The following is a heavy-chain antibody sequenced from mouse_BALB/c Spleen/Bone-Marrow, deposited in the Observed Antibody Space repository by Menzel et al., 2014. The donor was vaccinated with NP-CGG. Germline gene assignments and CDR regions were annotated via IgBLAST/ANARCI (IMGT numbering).Heavy chain of an antibody. CDR1: GFSLTSYG. Sequence: VKLMESGPGLVAPSQSLSITCTVSGFSLTSYGVHWVRQPPGKGLEWLGVIRAGRSTNYNSALMSRLSISKDNSKSQVFLKVNSVQTDDTAMYYCARDRAYGNWYFDVWGAGTTVTVSS. D-gene: IGHD2-1*01. V-gene: IGHV2-9*02. CDR3: ARDRAYGNWYFDV. J-gene: IGHJ1*01. CDR2: IRAGRST.